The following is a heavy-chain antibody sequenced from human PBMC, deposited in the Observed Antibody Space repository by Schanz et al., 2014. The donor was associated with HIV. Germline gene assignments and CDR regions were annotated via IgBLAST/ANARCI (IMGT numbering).Heavy chain of an antibody. CDR1: GYTFTSYG. CDR2: ISAYNGNT. CDR3: ARSNYDILRERAYYYYYGLDV. J-gene: IGHJ6*02. V-gene: IGHV1-18*01. D-gene: IGHD3-9*01. Sequence: QVQLVQSGAEVKKPGASVKVSCKASGYTFTSYGINWVRQAPGQGLEWMGWISAYNGNTNYAQKLQGRVTMTTDTSTSTAYMDLRSLRSDDTAVYYCARSNYDILRERAYYYYYGLDVWGQGTTVTVSS.